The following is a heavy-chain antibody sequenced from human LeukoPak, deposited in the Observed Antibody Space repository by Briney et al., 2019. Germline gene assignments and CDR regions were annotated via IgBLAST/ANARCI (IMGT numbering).Heavy chain of an antibody. J-gene: IGHJ3*02. Sequence: PSETLSLTCTVSGGSISSNYWSWIRQPPGKGLEWIGYIYYSGSTNYNPSLKSRVTISVDTSKNQFSLKLSSVTAADTAVYYCARGTLPHAFDIWGQGTMVTVSS. CDR1: GGSISSNY. CDR2: IYYSGST. V-gene: IGHV4-59*01. CDR3: ARGTLPHAFDI. D-gene: IGHD2/OR15-2a*01.